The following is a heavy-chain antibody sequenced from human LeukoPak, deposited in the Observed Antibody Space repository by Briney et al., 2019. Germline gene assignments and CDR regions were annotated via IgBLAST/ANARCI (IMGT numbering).Heavy chain of an antibody. CDR3: ARSGIKMVRGVIIKSPYHMDV. CDR2: ISSSSNYI. J-gene: IGHJ6*03. Sequence: GGSLRLSCAASGFTLSTYTMNWVRPAPGKGLEWASSISSSSNYIYYADSVKGRFTISRDDAKNSLSLQMNSLRAEDTAVYYCARSGIKMVRGVIIKSPYHMDVWGKGTTVTVSS. CDR1: GFTLSTYT. D-gene: IGHD3-10*01. V-gene: IGHV3-21*01.